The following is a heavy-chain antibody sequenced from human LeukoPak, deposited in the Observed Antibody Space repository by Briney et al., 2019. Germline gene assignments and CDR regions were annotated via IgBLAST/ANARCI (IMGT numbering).Heavy chain of an antibody. Sequence: ASVKVSCKASGYTFTGYYMHWVRQAPGQGLEWMGWINPNSGGTNYAQKFQGRVTMTRDTSISTAYMELSRLRSDDTAVYYCARHHDFGDYVDYFDYWGQGTLVTVSS. CDR2: INPNSGGT. J-gene: IGHJ4*02. CDR1: GYTFTGYY. D-gene: IGHD4-17*01. V-gene: IGHV1-2*02. CDR3: ARHHDFGDYVDYFDY.